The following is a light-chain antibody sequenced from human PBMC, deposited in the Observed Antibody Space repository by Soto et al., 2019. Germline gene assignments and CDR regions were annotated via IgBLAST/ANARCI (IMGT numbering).Light chain of an antibody. Sequence: QSVLTQPASVSGSPGQSITISCTGTSSDVGDYDYVSWYQQHPGKAPNLIIYEVTNRPSGVSNRFSASKSGNTASLTISGLQAEDEADYYCSSYTSTTTLYVFGTGTKVTVL. CDR1: SSDVGDYDY. J-gene: IGLJ1*01. CDR2: EVT. CDR3: SSYTSTTTLYV. V-gene: IGLV2-14*01.